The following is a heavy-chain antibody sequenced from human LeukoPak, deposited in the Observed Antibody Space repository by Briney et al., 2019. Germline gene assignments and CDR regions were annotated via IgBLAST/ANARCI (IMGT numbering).Heavy chain of an antibody. CDR2: ISSDGSNK. J-gene: IGHJ4*02. D-gene: IGHD2-2*01. CDR3: ARTGDCSSTSCYLPFDY. Sequence: GGSLRLSCAASGFTSSTYAIHWVRQAPGKGLEWVAIISSDGSNKYYGDSVKGRFTVSRDNSKNTLYLQMNSLRPEDTAVYYCARTGDCSSTSCYLPFDYWGQGTLVTVSS. CDR1: GFTSSTYA. V-gene: IGHV3-30*04.